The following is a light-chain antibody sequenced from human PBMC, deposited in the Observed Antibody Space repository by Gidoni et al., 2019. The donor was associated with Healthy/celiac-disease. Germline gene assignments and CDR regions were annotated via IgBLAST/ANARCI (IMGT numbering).Light chain of an antibody. CDR1: QSISSY. V-gene: IGKV1-39*01. Sequence: DIKMTQSPSSLSASVGDRVTITCRASQSISSYLNWYQQKPGKAPKLLIYAASSLQSGVPSRFSGSGSGTDFTLTISSLQPEDFATYYCQQSYSTPGSFGQGTKLEIK. CDR2: AAS. J-gene: IGKJ2*04. CDR3: QQSYSTPGS.